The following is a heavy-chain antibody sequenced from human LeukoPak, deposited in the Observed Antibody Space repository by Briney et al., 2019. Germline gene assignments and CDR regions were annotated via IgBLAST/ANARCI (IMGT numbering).Heavy chain of an antibody. CDR1: GFTFSSYA. D-gene: IGHD3-22*01. CDR3: AKDLNTYYYDSSGYPRIDY. V-gene: IGHV3-23*01. CDR2: ISGSGGST. Sequence: GGSLRLPCAASGFTFSSYAMSWVRQAPGKGLEWVSAISGSGGSTYYADSVKGRFTISRDNSKNTLYLQMNSLRAEDTAVYYCAKDLNTYYYDSSGYPRIDYWGQGTLVTVSS. J-gene: IGHJ4*02.